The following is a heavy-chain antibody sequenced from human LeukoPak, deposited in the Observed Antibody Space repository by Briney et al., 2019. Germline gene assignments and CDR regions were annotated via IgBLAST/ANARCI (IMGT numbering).Heavy chain of an antibody. CDR1: GGSISSGSYY. CDR3: ARERYYDSSGYHPFFDY. Sequence: PSQTLSLTCTVSGGSISSGSYYWSWIRQPAGKGLEWIGRIYTSGSTNYNPSLKSRVTISVDTSKNQFSLKLSSVTAADTAVYYCARERYYDSSGYHPFFDYWGQGTLVTVSS. D-gene: IGHD3-22*01. V-gene: IGHV4-61*02. CDR2: IYTSGST. J-gene: IGHJ4*02.